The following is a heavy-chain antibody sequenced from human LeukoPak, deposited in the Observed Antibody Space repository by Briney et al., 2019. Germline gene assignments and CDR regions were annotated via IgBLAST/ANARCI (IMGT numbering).Heavy chain of an antibody. D-gene: IGHD3-9*01. CDR2: ISWNSGSI. J-gene: IGHJ1*01. Sequence: GRSLRLSCAASGFTFDDYAMHWVRQAPGKGLEWVSGISWNSGSIGYADSVKGRFTISRDNAKNSLYLQMNNLRAEDTALYYCTKGFSIRYFDWLLQHWGQGTLVIVSS. CDR1: GFTFDDYA. V-gene: IGHV3-9*01. CDR3: TKGFSIRYFDWLLQH.